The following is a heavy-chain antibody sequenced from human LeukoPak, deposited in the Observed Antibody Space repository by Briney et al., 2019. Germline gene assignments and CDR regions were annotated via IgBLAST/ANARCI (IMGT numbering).Heavy chain of an antibody. CDR1: GGSISSYY. D-gene: IGHD2-15*01. CDR3: ARDPYHCSGGSCYLYFDY. Sequence: SETLSLTCTVSGGSISSYYWSWIRQPAGKGLEWIGRIYTSGSTNYNPSLKSRVTMPVDTSKNQFSLKLSSVTAADTAVYYCARDPYHCSGGSCYLYFDYWGQGTLVTVSS. CDR2: IYTSGST. J-gene: IGHJ4*02. V-gene: IGHV4-4*07.